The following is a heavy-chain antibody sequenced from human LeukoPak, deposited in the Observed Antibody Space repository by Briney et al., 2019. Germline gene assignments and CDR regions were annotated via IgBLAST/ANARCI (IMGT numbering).Heavy chain of an antibody. V-gene: IGHV4-39*07. J-gene: IGHJ5*02. CDR2: IYYSGNT. CDR3: ARGDGIVWGSYRQPYNWFDP. Sequence: PSETLSLTCTVSGVSISSSNSYWGWIRQPPGKGLEWIGSIYYSGNTYYNASLKSQVSISIDTSKNQFSLRLSSATAADTAVYYCARGDGIVWGSYRQPYNWFDPWGQGTLVTVSS. CDR1: GVSISSSNSY. D-gene: IGHD3-16*02.